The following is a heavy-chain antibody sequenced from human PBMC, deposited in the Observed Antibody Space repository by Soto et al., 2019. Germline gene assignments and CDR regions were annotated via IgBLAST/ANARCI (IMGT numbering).Heavy chain of an antibody. CDR1: GFTFSSYA. V-gene: IGHV3-23*01. CDR2: ISGSGRNT. J-gene: IGHJ6*02. D-gene: IGHD1-26*01. CDR3: AMLNSGSYSYHGMDV. Sequence: EVQLLESGGDLVQPGGSLRLSCAASGFTFSSYAMNWVRQAPGKGLEWVSAISGSGRNTFYADSVKGRFTISRDNSKNTLFLQMHSLRAEDTAIYYCAMLNSGSYSYHGMDVWGQGTTVTVSS.